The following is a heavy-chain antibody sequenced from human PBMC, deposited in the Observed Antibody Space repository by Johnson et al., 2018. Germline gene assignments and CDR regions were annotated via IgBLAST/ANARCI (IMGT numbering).Heavy chain of an antibody. CDR3: AKGLGPDYYGLMDV. CDR1: GFTFSSYA. D-gene: IGHD3-10*01. Sequence: VQSGGSLRLSCAASGFTFSSYAMSWVRQAPGKGLEWVSAISGSGGSTYYADSVKGRSTISRDNSKNTLYLQMNSLRAEDTAVYYCAKGLGPDYYGLMDVWGKGTTVTVSS. CDR2: ISGSGGST. V-gene: IGHV3-23*01. J-gene: IGHJ6*03.